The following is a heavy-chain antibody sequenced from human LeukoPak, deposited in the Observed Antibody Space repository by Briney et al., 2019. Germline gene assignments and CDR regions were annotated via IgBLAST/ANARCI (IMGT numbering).Heavy chain of an antibody. J-gene: IGHJ3*02. CDR1: GFTFSSYW. D-gene: IGHD4-17*01. V-gene: IGHV3-74*01. CDR3: AKVGDYRAFDI. Sequence: GGSLRLSCAASGFTFSSYWMHWVRQAPGKGLVWVSRINSDGSSTSYADSVKGRFTISRDNAKNTLYLQMNSLRAEDTAVYYCAKVGDYRAFDIWGQGTMVTVSS. CDR2: INSDGSST.